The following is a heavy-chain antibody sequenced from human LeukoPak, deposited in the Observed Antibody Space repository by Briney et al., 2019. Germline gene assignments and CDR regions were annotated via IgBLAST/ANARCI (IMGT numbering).Heavy chain of an antibody. V-gene: IGHV3-7*01. CDR2: IKLDGSEK. Sequence: PGGSLRLSCAASGFTFTSYWMSWVRQAPGKGLEWVANIKLDGSEKYYVDNVKGRFTISRDNAKNTLYLQMNSPRADDTAVYYCATDFYRSSVGYWGQGTPVTASS. CDR1: GFTFTSYW. CDR3: ATDFYRSSVGY. J-gene: IGHJ4*02. D-gene: IGHD3-16*02.